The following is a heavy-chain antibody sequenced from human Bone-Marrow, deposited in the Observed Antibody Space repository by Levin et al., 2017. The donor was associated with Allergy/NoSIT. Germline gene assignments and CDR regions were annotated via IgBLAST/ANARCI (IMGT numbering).Heavy chain of an antibody. CDR1: GFSFSSHE. J-gene: IGHJ4*02. Sequence: QHGESLKISCAASGFSFSSHEMNWVRQAPGKGLEWVSYISTSGNTRYYADSVKGRFTISTDTANNSLFLQMNNLRAEDTAVYYCARSGDNSGSGTYHDYWGQGTLVTVSS. V-gene: IGHV3-48*03. CDR3: ARSGDNSGSGTYHDY. CDR2: ISTSGNTR. D-gene: IGHD3-10*01.